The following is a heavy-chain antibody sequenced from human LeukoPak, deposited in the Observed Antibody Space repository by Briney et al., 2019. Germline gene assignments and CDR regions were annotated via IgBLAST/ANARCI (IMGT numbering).Heavy chain of an antibody. CDR3: ARDPIFGYSGSKFDY. J-gene: IGHJ4*02. Sequence: ASVKVSCTASGYTFTGYYMHWVRQAPGQGLEWMGWINSNNGDTNYAQRFQGRVTMTRDTSISTAYMELSRLRSDDTAMYYCARDPIFGYSGSKFDYWGQGTLVTVSS. D-gene: IGHD1-26*01. V-gene: IGHV1-2*02. CDR2: INSNNGDT. CDR1: GYTFTGYY.